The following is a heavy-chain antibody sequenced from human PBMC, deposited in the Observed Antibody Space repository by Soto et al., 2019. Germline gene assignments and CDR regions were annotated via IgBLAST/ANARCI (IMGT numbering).Heavy chain of an antibody. D-gene: IGHD3-10*01. CDR3: ASFYLSYGAQRGLLDL. V-gene: IGHV4-4*02. J-gene: IGHJ5*02. CDR1: GGLPSPGHW. CDR2: IYHSGST. Sequence: SEERCLTWSGSGGLPSPGHWLVWGRQPAEKELEWIGEIYHSGSTNYNPSLKSRVTISVDKSKNQFSLKLSSVTVADTAVFYCASFYLSYGAQRGLLDLPGQGTLVPVSA.